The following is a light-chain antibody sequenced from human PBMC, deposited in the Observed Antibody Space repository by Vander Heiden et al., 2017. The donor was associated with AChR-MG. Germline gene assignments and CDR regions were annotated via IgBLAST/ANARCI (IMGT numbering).Light chain of an antibody. CDR2: DVS. Sequence: HSALTQPRSVSGSPGQSVTISCTGSSSDVGGYNYVSWYQQHPGIAPKLIIFDVSKRPSGVPDRFSGSKSGNTASLTISGLQAEDEADYSGCSYAGTYTWVFGEGTKLTVL. CDR1: SSDVGGYNY. CDR3: CSYAGTYTWV. V-gene: IGLV2-11*01. J-gene: IGLJ3*02.